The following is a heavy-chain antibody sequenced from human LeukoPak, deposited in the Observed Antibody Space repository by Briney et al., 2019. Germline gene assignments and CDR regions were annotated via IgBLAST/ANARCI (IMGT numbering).Heavy chain of an antibody. J-gene: IGHJ4*02. D-gene: IGHD3-10*01. CDR3: ARDKAHSYGYYFDP. Sequence: ETLSLTCTVSGDAISTYYWNWIRQTPGKGLEWVGHIASGTTDYNPSLKSRAFISVDTSKNQISLRLTSVTAADTAVYFCARDKAHSYGYYFDPWGPGTQVFVSS. CDR1: GDAISTYY. V-gene: IGHV4-4*08. CDR2: IASGTT.